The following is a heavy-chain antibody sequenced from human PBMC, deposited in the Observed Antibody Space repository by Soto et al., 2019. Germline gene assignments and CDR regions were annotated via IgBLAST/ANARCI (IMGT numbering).Heavy chain of an antibody. CDR1: GGSISSYY. V-gene: IGHV4-59*08. Sequence: SETLSLTCTVSGGSISSYYWSWIRQPPGKGLEWIGYIYYSGSTNYNPSLKSRVTISVDTSKNQFSLKLSSVTAADTAVYYCARHCAAACYYYYYMDVWGKGTTVTVSS. CDR2: IYYSGST. D-gene: IGHD2-2*01. J-gene: IGHJ6*03. CDR3: ARHCAAACYYYYYMDV.